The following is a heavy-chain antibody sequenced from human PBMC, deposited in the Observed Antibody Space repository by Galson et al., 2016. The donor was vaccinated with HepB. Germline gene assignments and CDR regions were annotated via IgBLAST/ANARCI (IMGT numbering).Heavy chain of an antibody. CDR1: GISLTTSGVG. V-gene: IGHV2-5*01. CDR2: IYWNDDK. J-gene: IGHJ4*02. Sequence: PALVKPTQTLTLTCLYSGISLTTSGVGVAWIRQPPGKALEWLAVIYWNDDKRYRPSLKNRLTIPKDPSKNQVVLTMTNMDPVDTATYYCAHSASFTDDYGDYGGGFDYWGQGTLVTVSS. D-gene: IGHD4-17*01. CDR3: AHSASFTDDYGDYGGGFDY.